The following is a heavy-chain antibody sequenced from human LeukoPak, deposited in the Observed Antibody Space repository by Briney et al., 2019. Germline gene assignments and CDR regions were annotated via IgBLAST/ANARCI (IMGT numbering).Heavy chain of an antibody. CDR2: IYYSGST. CDR3: ARGPRGYPREYYFDY. J-gene: IGHJ4*02. Sequence: ADTLSLTCTVSGGSISSSSYYWGWIRQPPGKGLEWIGSIYYSGSTYYTPSLKSRVTISVDTSKNQFYLKLRSVTAADTAVYYCARGPRGYPREYYFDYWGQGALVTVSS. D-gene: IGHD3-22*01. V-gene: IGHV4-39*07. CDR1: GGSISSSSYY.